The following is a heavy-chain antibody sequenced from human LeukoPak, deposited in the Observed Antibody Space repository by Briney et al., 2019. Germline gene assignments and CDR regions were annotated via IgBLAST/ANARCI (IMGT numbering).Heavy chain of an antibody. Sequence: SETLSLICTVSGDSISSHFWSWIRQPPGKGLEWIGYIYYSGSTNYNPSLKSRVTISVDTSKSQFSLKLSSVTAADTAVYYCARSKTGWRFDPWGQGTVDSVSS. V-gene: IGHV4-59*08. CDR1: GDSISSHF. D-gene: IGHD2-15*01. CDR3: ARSKTGWRFDP. J-gene: IGHJ5*02. CDR2: IYYSGST.